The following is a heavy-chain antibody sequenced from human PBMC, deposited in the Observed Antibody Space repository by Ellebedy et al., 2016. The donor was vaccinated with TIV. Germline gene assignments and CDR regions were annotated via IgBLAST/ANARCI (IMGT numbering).Heavy chain of an antibody. CDR3: ASQMGRYCSGGSCYSGWFDP. CDR1: GGSFSGYY. D-gene: IGHD2-15*01. CDR2: VNHSGST. Sequence: SETLSLTCTVYGGSFSGYYWSWIRQPPGKGLGWIGEVNHSGSTNYNPSLKSRVTISVDTSKNQFSLKLSSVTAADTAVYYCASQMGRYCSGGSCYSGWFDPWGQGTLVTVSS. J-gene: IGHJ5*02. V-gene: IGHV4-34*01.